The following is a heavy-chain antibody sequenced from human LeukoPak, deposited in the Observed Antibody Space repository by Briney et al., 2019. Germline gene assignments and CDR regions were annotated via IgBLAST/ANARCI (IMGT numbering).Heavy chain of an antibody. J-gene: IGHJ3*02. V-gene: IGHV3-30*18. Sequence: QPGRSLRLSCAVSGFTFSNYGMHWVRQAPGKGLEWVAVISYDGSNKYYADSVKGRFTISRDNSKNTLYLQMNSLRAEDTAVYYCAKPIGIGITMIVVTDAFDIWGQGTMVTVSS. D-gene: IGHD3-22*01. CDR1: GFTFSNYG. CDR3: AKPIGIGITMIVVTDAFDI. CDR2: ISYDGSNK.